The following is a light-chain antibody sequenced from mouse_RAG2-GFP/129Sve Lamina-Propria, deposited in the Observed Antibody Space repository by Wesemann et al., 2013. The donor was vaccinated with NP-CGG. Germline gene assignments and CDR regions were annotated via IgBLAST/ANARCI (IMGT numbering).Light chain of an antibody. CDR2: SAS. V-gene: IGKV6-13*01. CDR3: HQYLSSWT. J-gene: IGKJ1*01. Sequence: DIVMTQSQKFMSTTVGDRVSITCKASQNVGTAVAWYQQKPGQSPKLLIYSASNRYTGVPDRFTGSGSGTDFTLTISSVQAEDLAVYYCHQYLSSWTFGGGTKLEIK. CDR1: QNVGTA.